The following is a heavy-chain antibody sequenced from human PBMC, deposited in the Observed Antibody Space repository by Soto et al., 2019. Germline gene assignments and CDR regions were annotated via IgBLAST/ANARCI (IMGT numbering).Heavy chain of an antibody. CDR3: AKDGDFGEEGPAEYFEH. V-gene: IGHV3-23*01. D-gene: IGHD4-17*01. J-gene: IGHJ1*01. Sequence: EVNLLESGGGLVQPGESLRLSCVGSGFTFKNYGMTWVRQAPGKGLEWVSGTTGSGANKHYADSVRGRFTISRDNSKKTLYLEMKSLRVEDTAVYYCAKDGDFGEEGPAEYFEHWGQGTLVTVSS. CDR1: GFTFKNYG. CDR2: TTGSGANK.